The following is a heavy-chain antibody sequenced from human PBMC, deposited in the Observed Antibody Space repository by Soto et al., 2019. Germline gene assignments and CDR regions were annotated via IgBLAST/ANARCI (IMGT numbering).Heavy chain of an antibody. Sequence: QVQLQESGPGLVKPSQTLSLTCTVSGGSISRSGYFWSWIRQHPGKGPEWIGYIYDSGSTYYNPSFKSRVSLSVDTSKNQFSLNLTSVTAADTAMYYCARSSRSYFDYWGQGTLVTVSS. CDR1: GGSISRSGYF. V-gene: IGHV4-31*03. CDR3: ARSSRSYFDY. J-gene: IGHJ4*02. CDR2: IYDSGST.